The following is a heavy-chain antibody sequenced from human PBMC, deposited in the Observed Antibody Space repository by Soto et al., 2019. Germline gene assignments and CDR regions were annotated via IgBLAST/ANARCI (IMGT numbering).Heavy chain of an antibody. J-gene: IGHJ4*02. CDR2: MSYDGNNQ. CDR3: AKALGELSPESFDY. CDR1: GFTFSSYA. Sequence: QVQLVESGGGVVQPGRSLRLSCAASGFTFSSYAMHWVRQAPGMGLEWVAIMSYDGNNQYYADSVKGRFTISRDNFKNTLYLQMNSLRAEDTAVYYCAKALGELSPESFDYWGQGILVTVSS. D-gene: IGHD3-16*02. V-gene: IGHV3-30*18.